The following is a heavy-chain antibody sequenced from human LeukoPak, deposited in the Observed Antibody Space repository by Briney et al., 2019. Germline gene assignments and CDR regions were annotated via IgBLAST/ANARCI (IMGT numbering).Heavy chain of an antibody. V-gene: IGHV1-24*01. Sequence: ASVKVSCKVSGYTLTELSMHWVRQAPGKGLEWMGGFDPEDGETIYAQKFQGRVTMTEDTSTDTAYMELSSLRSKDTAVYYCAVWCSSTSCYTTYWGQGTLVTVSS. J-gene: IGHJ4*02. CDR1: GYTLTELS. CDR3: AVWCSSTSCYTTY. D-gene: IGHD2-2*02. CDR2: FDPEDGET.